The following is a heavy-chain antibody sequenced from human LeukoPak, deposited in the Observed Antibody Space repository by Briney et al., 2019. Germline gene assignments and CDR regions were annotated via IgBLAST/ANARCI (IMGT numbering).Heavy chain of an antibody. CDR3: ARTPPRRPIAARSPNWFDP. D-gene: IGHD6-6*01. V-gene: IGHV4-34*01. CDR2: INHSGST. CDR1: GGSFSGYY. J-gene: IGHJ5*02. Sequence: SETLSLTCAVYGGSFSGYYWSWIRQPPGKGLEWIGEINHSGSTNYNPSLKSRVTISVDTSKNQFSLKLSSVTAADTAVYYCARTPPRRPIAARSPNWFDPWGQGTLVTVSS.